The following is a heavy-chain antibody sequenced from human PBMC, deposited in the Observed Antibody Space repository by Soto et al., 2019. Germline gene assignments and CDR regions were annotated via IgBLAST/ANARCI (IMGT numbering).Heavy chain of an antibody. J-gene: IGHJ4*02. CDR1: GFTFSSYA. CDR3: VTGVYEIGGYYYDVFDH. D-gene: IGHD3-22*01. V-gene: IGHV3-23*04. CDR2: ISSGGTNT. Sequence: EVQLVESGGDLIQPGGSLRLSCVASGFTFSSYAQSWVRQAPGQGLEWVSGISSGGTNTYYTDSVKGRFTVSRDDFKNTLYLQLDSLRAEDTAIHYCVTGVYEIGGYYYDVFDHWGQGTRVTVS.